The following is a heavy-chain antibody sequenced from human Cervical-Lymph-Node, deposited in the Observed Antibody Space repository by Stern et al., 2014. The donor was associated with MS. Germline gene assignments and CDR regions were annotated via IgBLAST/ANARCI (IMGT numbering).Heavy chain of an antibody. CDR2: IIPIFGRA. CDR1: GGTFSTYA. V-gene: IGHV1-69*01. CDR3: ARGWSYDILTGYSY. D-gene: IGHD3-9*01. J-gene: IGHJ4*02. Sequence: VQLVQSGAEVKKPGSSVKVSCKASGGTFSTYAISWVRQAPGQGLEGMGGIIPIFGRANYAQKFQGRVTITADESTSTAYMELSSLRSEDTAVYYCARGWSYDILTGYSYWGQGTLVTVSS.